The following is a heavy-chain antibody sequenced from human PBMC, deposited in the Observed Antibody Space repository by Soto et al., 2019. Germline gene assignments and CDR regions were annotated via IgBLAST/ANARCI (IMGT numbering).Heavy chain of an antibody. Sequence: GCLRLACAASGFTFSSYAMHWVRQAPGKGLEWVAVVSYDGSNKYYADSVKGRFTISRDNSKNTLYLQMNSLRAEDTAVYYCARGYRSGWFDYWGQGTLVTVYS. D-gene: IGHD6-19*01. V-gene: IGHV3-30-3*01. J-gene: IGHJ4*02. CDR1: GFTFSSYA. CDR2: VSYDGSNK. CDR3: ARGYRSGWFDY.